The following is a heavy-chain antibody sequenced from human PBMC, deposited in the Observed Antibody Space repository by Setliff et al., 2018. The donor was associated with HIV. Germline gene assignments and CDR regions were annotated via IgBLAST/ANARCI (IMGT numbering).Heavy chain of an antibody. CDR3: AREVDKRQDSDAFDI. CDR2: INHSGST. CDR1: GGSFSGYY. J-gene: IGHJ3*02. D-gene: IGHD2-15*01. V-gene: IGHV4-34*09. Sequence: ASETLSLTCAVYGGSFSGYYWSWIRQPPGKGLEWIGEINHSGSTNYNPSLQSRATISVDTSKNQFSLKLNSVTAADTAVYFCAREVDKRQDSDAFDIWGPGTMVTVSS.